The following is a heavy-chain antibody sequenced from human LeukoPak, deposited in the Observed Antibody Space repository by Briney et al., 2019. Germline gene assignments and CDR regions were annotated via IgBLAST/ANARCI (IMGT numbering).Heavy chain of an antibody. CDR1: GFTFINAW. D-gene: IGHD1-26*01. V-gene: IGHV3-15*01. CDR3: TTDGVGVEGATYDN. J-gene: IGHJ4*02. Sequence: PGGSLRLSCAASGFTFINAWMAWVRQAPGKGLEWVGRIKAKAHGGTIEYAAPVKGRFTISRDDSKNTLYLQMNSMKTEDTAVYYCTTDGVGVEGATYDNWGQGTLVSVSS. CDR2: IKAKAHGGTI.